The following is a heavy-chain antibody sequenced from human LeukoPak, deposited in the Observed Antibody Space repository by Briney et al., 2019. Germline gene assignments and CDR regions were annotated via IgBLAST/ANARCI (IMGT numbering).Heavy chain of an antibody. CDR1: GYTFTGYY. D-gene: IGHD2-2*02. V-gene: IGHV1-2*02. J-gene: IGHJ4*02. Sequence: ASVKVSCKASGYTFTGYYMHWVRQAPGQGLEWMGWINPNSGGTNYAQKLQGRVTMTTDTSTSTAYMELRSLRSDDTAVYYCARDEDCSSTSCYTGFDYWGQGTLVTVSS. CDR2: INPNSGGT. CDR3: ARDEDCSSTSCYTGFDY.